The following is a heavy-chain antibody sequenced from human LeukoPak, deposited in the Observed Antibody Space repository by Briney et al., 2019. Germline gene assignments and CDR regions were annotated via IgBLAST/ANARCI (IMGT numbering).Heavy chain of an antibody. CDR1: GFTFSSYG. V-gene: IGHV3-33*01. CDR3: ARDHYSSSWYNPYYYYGMDV. CDR2: IWYDGSNK. D-gene: IGHD6-13*01. Sequence: GSLRLSCAASGFTFSSYGMHWVRQAPGKGLEWVAVIWYDGSNKYYADSVKGRFTISRDNSKNTLYLQMNSLRAEDTAVYYCARDHYSSSWYNPYYYYGMDVWGQGTTVTVSS. J-gene: IGHJ6*02.